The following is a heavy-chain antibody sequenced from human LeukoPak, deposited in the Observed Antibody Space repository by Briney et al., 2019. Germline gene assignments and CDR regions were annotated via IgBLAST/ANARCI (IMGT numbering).Heavy chain of an antibody. CDR2: TYYRSKWYN. Sequence: SQTLSLTCAISGDSVSSNSAAWSRIRQSPSRGLEWLGRTYYRSKWYNDYAVSVKSRITINPDTSKNQFSLQLSSVTAADTAVYYCARGKGALLWFGELVPFDYWGQGTLVTVSS. V-gene: IGHV6-1*01. J-gene: IGHJ4*02. D-gene: IGHD3-10*01. CDR1: GDSVSSNSAA. CDR3: ARGKGALLWFGELVPFDY.